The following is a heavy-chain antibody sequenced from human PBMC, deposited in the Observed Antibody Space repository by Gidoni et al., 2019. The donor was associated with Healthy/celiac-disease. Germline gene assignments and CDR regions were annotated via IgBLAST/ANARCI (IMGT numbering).Heavy chain of an antibody. V-gene: IGHV4-31*03. Sequence: QVQLQESGLGLAKPSQTLSLTCTVSGGSISSGGYYCRWIRQHPWKGLEWIGYIYYSGSTYYNPSLKSRGTISVDTSKNQFSLKLSSVTAADAAVYYCARARGRMTIVRGVSSPAYFDYWGQGTLVTVSS. CDR1: GGSISSGGYY. J-gene: IGHJ4*02. D-gene: IGHD3-10*01. CDR3: ARARGRMTIVRGVSSPAYFDY. CDR2: IYYSGST.